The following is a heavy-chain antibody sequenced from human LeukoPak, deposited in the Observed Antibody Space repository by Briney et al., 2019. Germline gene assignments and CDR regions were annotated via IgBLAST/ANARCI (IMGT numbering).Heavy chain of an antibody. D-gene: IGHD5-18*01. Sequence: SETLSLTCTLSGGSISSGGYSWSWVRQPPGRGLEWIGYIHYSGSTYYNPSLKSRVTISSDTSKNQFSLKLNSVTAADTAVYYCARGDVDTTRDPYFDYWGQGTLVTVSS. J-gene: IGHJ4*02. CDR2: IHYSGST. V-gene: IGHV4-30-4*07. CDR3: ARGDVDTTRDPYFDY. CDR1: GGSISSGGYS.